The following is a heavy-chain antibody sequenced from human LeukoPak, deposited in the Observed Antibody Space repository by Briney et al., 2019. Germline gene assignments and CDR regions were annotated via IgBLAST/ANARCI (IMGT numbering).Heavy chain of an antibody. CDR3: ARGRCSGGSCYAVDFDY. D-gene: IGHD2-15*01. CDR2: INHSGST. CDR1: GGSFSGYY. V-gene: IGHV4-34*01. J-gene: IGHJ4*02. Sequence: PSETLSLTCAVYGGSFSGYYWSWIRQPPGKGLEWIGEINHSGSTNYNPSLKSRVTISVDTSKNQFSLKLSSVTAADTAVYYCARGRCSGGSCYAVDFDYWGQGILVTVSS.